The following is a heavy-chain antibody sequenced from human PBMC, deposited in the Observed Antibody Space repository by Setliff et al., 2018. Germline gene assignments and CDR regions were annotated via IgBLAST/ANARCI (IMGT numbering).Heavy chain of an antibody. CDR3: ARALYPSSFIGHNWFDP. CDR1: GYSFTSYW. V-gene: IGHV5-51*01. J-gene: IGHJ5*02. Sequence: LGESLKISCKGSGYSFTSYWIGWVRQMPGKGLEWMGIIYPGDSDTRYSPSFQGQVTISADKSSSTAYLQWSSLKASATAMYYCARALYPSSFIGHNWFDPWGQGTLVTVSS. CDR2: IYPGDSDT. D-gene: IGHD2-2*01.